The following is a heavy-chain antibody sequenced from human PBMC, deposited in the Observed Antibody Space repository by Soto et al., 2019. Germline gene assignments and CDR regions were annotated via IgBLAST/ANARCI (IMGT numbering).Heavy chain of an antibody. CDR2: IRTISSAI. J-gene: IGHJ4*02. CDR1: VFTFSDYP. V-gene: IGHV3-48*02. Sequence: QLVESGGGLVQPGGSLRLSCAASVFTFSDYPMNWVRQAPGKGLEWVSSIRTISSAIYFADSVRGRFTISRDNARNSLYLQMTSLRDEDTAVYYCARETPSFDSWGQGTLVTVSS. D-gene: IGHD2-15*01. CDR3: ARETPSFDS.